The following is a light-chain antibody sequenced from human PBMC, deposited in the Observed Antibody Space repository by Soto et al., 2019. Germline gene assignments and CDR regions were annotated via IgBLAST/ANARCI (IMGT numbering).Light chain of an antibody. Sequence: PGQAITISCTGPSSDVGGYNYVSWYQQHPGKAPKLMIYEVSNRPSGVSDRFSGSKSGNTASLTISGLQAEDEADYYCTSYTSSSTPVFGTGTKVTVL. CDR1: SSDVGGYNY. CDR3: TSYTSSSTPV. CDR2: EVS. J-gene: IGLJ1*01. V-gene: IGLV2-14*01.